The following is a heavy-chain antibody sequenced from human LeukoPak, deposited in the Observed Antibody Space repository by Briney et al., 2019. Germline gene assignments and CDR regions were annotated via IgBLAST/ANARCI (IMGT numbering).Heavy chain of an antibody. J-gene: IGHJ4*02. CDR2: ISGSGGST. CDR3: AAVLYSSSWLN. Sequence: GGSLRLSCVASGFSFSSHAMSWVRQAPGKGLEWVSGISGSGGSTYYADSVKGRFTISRDNSKNTLYLQMNGLRAEDTAVYYCAAVLYSSSWLNWGQGTLVTVSS. CDR1: GFSFSSHA. V-gene: IGHV3-23*01. D-gene: IGHD6-13*01.